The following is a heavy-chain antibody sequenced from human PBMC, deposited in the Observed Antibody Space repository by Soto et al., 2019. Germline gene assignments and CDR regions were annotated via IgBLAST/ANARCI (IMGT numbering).Heavy chain of an antibody. CDR1: GYTFTSYG. J-gene: IGHJ5*02. V-gene: IGHV1-18*01. CDR3: ARVRAERRGRGWFDP. Sequence: ASVKVSCKASGYTFTSYGISWVRQAPGQGLEWMGWISAYNGNTNYAQKLQGRVTMTTDTSTSTAYMELRRLRSDDTAVYYCARVRAERRGRGWFDPWGQGTLVTVSS. D-gene: IGHD3-10*01. CDR2: ISAYNGNT.